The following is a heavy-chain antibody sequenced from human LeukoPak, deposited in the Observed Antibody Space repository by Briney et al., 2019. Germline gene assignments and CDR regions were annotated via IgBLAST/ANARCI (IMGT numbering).Heavy chain of an antibody. Sequence: KPSETLSLTCAVYGGSFSGYYWSWIRQPPGKGLEWIGYIYHSGSTYYNPSLKSRVTISVDRSKNQFSLKLSSVTAADTAVYYCARRGVTEDYWGQGTLVTVSS. D-gene: IGHD2-21*02. J-gene: IGHJ4*02. CDR2: IYHSGST. V-gene: IGHV4-34*01. CDR1: GGSFSGYY. CDR3: ARRGVTEDY.